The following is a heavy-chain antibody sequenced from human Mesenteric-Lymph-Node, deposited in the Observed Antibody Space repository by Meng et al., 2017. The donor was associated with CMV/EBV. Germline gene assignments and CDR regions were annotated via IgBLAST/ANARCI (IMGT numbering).Heavy chain of an antibody. Sequence: GGSLRLSCAASGFTFSSCAMSWVRQAPGKGLEWVSGINNSGGYTYYGDSVKGRFTISRDNSNNMVYLQMNSLRPEDTAVYYCARGRGPGAVAGIVYWGQGTLVTVSS. D-gene: IGHD6-19*01. CDR3: ARGRGPGAVAGIVY. CDR2: INNSGGYT. V-gene: IGHV3-23*01. J-gene: IGHJ4*02. CDR1: GFTFSSCA.